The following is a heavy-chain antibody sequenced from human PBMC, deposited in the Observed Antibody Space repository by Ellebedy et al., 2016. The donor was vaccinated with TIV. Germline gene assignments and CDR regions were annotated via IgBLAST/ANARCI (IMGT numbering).Heavy chain of an antibody. Sequence: GESLKISCAASGFTFSTYSLNWVRQAPGKGLEWVSSISTITNYADSVRGRFTISRDNAKNSLYLQMNSLRAEDTAVYYCARDLHFAFDYWGRGTLVTVSS. CDR2: ISTITNY. J-gene: IGHJ4*02. CDR3: ARDLHFAFDY. CDR1: GFTFSTYS. V-gene: IGHV3-21*01.